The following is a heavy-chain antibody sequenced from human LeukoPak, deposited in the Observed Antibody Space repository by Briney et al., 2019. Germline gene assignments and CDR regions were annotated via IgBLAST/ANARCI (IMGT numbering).Heavy chain of an antibody. D-gene: IGHD3-10*01. J-gene: IGHJ5*02. V-gene: IGHV4-38-2*02. CDR2: MYHSGST. CDR1: GDSVTSYY. CDR3: ARGPRFGELLWHWFDP. Sequence: SETLSLTCSVSGDSVTSYYWSWIRQPPGKGLEWIGSMYHSGSTYYNPPLKSRVTISEDTSKNQFSLKLRSVTAADTAVYYCARGPRFGELLWHWFDPWGQGTLVTVSS.